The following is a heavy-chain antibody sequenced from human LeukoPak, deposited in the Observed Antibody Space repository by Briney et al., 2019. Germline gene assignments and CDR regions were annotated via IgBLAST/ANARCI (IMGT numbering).Heavy chain of an antibody. CDR1: GFTFSSYD. D-gene: IGHD3-3*01. V-gene: IGHV3-13*01. Sequence: GGSLRLSCAASGFTFSSYDMHWVRQAPGKGLEWVSAIGTAGDTYYPGSVTGRFTISRENAKNSLYLQMNSLRAGDTAVYYCARGGRDFWSGYYGLYYFDYWGQGTLVTVSS. CDR3: ARGGRDFWSGYYGLYYFDY. CDR2: IGTAGDT. J-gene: IGHJ4*02.